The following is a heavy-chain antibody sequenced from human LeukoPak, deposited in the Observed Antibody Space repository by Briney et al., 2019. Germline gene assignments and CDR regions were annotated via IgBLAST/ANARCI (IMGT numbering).Heavy chain of an antibody. CDR1: GYSIRSGYS. V-gene: IGHV4-38-2*02. CDR3: ATARNGLVVQIPAGIFAN. J-gene: IGHJ4*02. Sequence: NPSETLSLPCSVSGYSIRSGYSWGWIRQPPGKGLEWVGTMFQNGTAYYNPSLKSRVTISIDTSKNQFSLDLTSVTATDTALYYCATARNGLVVQIPAGIFANWGQGAPVTVSS. D-gene: IGHD2-2*02. CDR2: MFQNGTA.